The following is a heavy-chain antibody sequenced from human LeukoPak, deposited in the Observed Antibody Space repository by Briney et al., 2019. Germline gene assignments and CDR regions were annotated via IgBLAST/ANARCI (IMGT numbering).Heavy chain of an antibody. V-gene: IGHV1-18*01. D-gene: IGHD3-10*01. CDR1: GYTFTSYC. J-gene: IGHJ4*02. Sequence: ASVKVSCTASGYTFTSYCISWVRQAPGQGLEWMGWISAYNGNTNYAQKLQGRVTMTTDTSTSTAYMELRSLRSDDTAVYYCARDHGMVRGGRAFDYWGQGTLVTVSS. CDR2: ISAYNGNT. CDR3: ARDHGMVRGGRAFDY.